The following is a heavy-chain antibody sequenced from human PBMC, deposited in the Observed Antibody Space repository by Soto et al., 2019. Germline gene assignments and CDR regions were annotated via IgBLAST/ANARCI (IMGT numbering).Heavy chain of an antibody. CDR3: ARGGSGSYFNYYYYYGMDV. CDR2: INPNSGGT. V-gene: IGHV1-2*04. D-gene: IGHD1-26*01. Sequence: AVNVSCKPSVYTFTRYYMHFVRQAPGQGREWMGWINPNSGGTNYAQKFQGWVTMTRDTSISTAYMELSRLRSDDTAVYYCARGGSGSYFNYYYYYGMDVWGQGTTVTVSS. CDR1: VYTFTRYY. J-gene: IGHJ6*02.